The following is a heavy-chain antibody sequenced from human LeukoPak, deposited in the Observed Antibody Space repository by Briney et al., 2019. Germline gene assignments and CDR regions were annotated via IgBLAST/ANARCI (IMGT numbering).Heavy chain of an antibody. Sequence: GGSLRRSCAAAVFTFSSYAMHWVRQAPGKGLEGGAVISYDGSNKYYADSVKGRFTIYRDNSKNTLYLQMNSLRAEDTAVYYCARDLLVRGVIDYWGQGTLVTVSS. CDR1: VFTFSSYA. D-gene: IGHD3-10*01. J-gene: IGHJ4*02. V-gene: IGHV3-30*04. CDR2: ISYDGSNK. CDR3: ARDLLVRGVIDY.